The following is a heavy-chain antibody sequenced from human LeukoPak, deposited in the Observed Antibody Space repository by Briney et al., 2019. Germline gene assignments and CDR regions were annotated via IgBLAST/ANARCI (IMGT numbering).Heavy chain of an antibody. V-gene: IGHV3-74*01. CDR3: ATKQWLAPPPDS. CDR2: INTDGTVT. Sequence: GGSLRLSCAASGFTFSKYWMLWVRQAPRKGLESVSRINTDGTVTTYADSVKGRFTVSRDNADNTMFLQMNSVRDEDTAVYYCATKQWLAPPPDSWGQGTPVSVSS. D-gene: IGHD6-19*01. CDR1: GFTFSKYW. J-gene: IGHJ4*02.